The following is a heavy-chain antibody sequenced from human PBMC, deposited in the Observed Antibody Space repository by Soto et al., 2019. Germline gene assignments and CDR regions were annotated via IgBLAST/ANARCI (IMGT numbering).Heavy chain of an antibody. CDR2: MNPNSGNT. Sequence: ASVTVCCKASVYTFTSYDSNWVRQAPGQGPEWMGWMNPNSGNTGYAQKFQGRVTMTRNTSTSTAYMELSSLRSEDTAVYYCARVEQWLEYYFDYWGQGTLVTVSS. D-gene: IGHD6-19*01. CDR1: VYTFTSYD. CDR3: ARVEQWLEYYFDY. J-gene: IGHJ4*02. V-gene: IGHV1-8*01.